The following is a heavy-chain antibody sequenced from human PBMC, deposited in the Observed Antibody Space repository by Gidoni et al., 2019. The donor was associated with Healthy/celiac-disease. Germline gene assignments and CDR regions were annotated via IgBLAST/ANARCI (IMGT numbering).Heavy chain of an antibody. CDR3: AKDHDFVVVVAAGIDY. J-gene: IGHJ4*02. CDR1: GFPFSSYG. V-gene: IGHV3-30*18. Sequence: QVQLVESGGGVVQPGRSLRLSCAASGFPFSSYGMHWVRQAPGKGLEWVAVISYDGRNKYYADSVKGRFTISRDNSKNTLYLQMNSLRAEDTAVYYCAKDHDFVVVVAAGIDYWGQGTLVTVSS. CDR2: ISYDGRNK. D-gene: IGHD2-15*01.